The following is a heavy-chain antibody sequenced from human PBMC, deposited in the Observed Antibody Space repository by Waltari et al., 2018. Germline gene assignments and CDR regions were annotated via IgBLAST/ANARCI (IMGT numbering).Heavy chain of an antibody. V-gene: IGHV4-4*07. J-gene: IGHJ3*02. CDR2: IYTSGST. CDR3: ARFIAAAAVDAFDI. Sequence: QVQLQESGPGLVKPSETLYLTCTVSGGSISSYYWSWIRQPAGKGLEWIGHIYTSGSTNYNPSLKSRVTMSVDTSKNQFSLKLSSVTAADTAVYYCARFIAAAAVDAFDIWGQGTMVTVSS. CDR1: GGSISSYY. D-gene: IGHD6-13*01.